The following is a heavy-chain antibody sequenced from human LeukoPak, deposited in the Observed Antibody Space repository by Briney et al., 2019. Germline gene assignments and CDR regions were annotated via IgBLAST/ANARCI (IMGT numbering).Heavy chain of an antibody. Sequence: ASVKVSCKASGYTFTSYYVHWVRQAPGQGLEWMGIINPSGGSTSYAQKFQGRVTMTRDTSTSTVYMVLSSLRSEDTAVYYCARERQGTYYDSSGYYSHWGQGTLVTVSS. J-gene: IGHJ4*02. CDR1: GYTFTSYY. V-gene: IGHV1-46*01. CDR2: INPSGGST. CDR3: ARERQGTYYDSSGYYSH. D-gene: IGHD3-22*01.